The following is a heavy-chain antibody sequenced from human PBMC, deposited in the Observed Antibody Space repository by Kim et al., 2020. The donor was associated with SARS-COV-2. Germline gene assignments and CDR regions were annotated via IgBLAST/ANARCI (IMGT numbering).Heavy chain of an antibody. J-gene: IGHJ4*02. CDR3: ARDPNTGTAEPFDY. Sequence: ASVKVSCKASGYTFTGYYMHWVRQAPGQGLEWMGWINPNSGGTNYAQKFQGRVTMTRDTSISTAYMELSRLRSDDTAVYYCARDPNTGTAEPFDYWGQGTLVTVSS. V-gene: IGHV1-2*02. CDR2: INPNSGGT. D-gene: IGHD1-1*01. CDR1: GYTFTGYY.